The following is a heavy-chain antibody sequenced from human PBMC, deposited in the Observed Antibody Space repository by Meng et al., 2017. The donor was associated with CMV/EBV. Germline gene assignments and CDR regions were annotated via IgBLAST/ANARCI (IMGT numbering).Heavy chain of an antibody. V-gene: IGHV4-34*01. D-gene: IGHD2-2*01. CDR1: FGGYY. CDR3: ARGWGADIVVVPAAQKIFDY. CDR2: IDHSGNT. Sequence: FGGYYWNWIRQPPEEGLKWIGEIDHSGNTNCNPSLKSRVTISVDTSKNQFSLKLSSVTAADTAVYYCARGWGADIVVVPAAQKIFDYWGQGTLVTVSS. J-gene: IGHJ4*02.